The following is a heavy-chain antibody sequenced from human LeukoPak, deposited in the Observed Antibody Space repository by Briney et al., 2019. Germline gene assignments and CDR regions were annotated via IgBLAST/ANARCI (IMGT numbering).Heavy chain of an antibody. CDR2: IHYTGST. V-gene: IGHV4-39*07. CDR1: GGSISSSNYY. J-gene: IGHJ4*02. Sequence: SETLSLTCAVSGGSISSSNYYWGWIRQPPGKGLEWIGSIHYTGSTYYSPSLKSRVTISVDTSKNQFSLKLSSVTAADTAVYYCARPSSYSSSPRAPRAHFDYWGQGTLVTVSS. CDR3: ARPSSYSSSPRAPRAHFDY. D-gene: IGHD6-6*01.